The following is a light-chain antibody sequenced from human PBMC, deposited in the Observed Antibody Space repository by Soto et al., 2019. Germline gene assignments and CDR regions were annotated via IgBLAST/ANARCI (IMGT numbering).Light chain of an antibody. CDR3: QQTFTFPQT. Sequence: DIQMTQSPSSLSASVGDRVTITCRASQSIRNYVNWYQQKSGKAPKLLIYTAASLQSGVPSRFSGSGSGTDFTLTISSLQPEDFATYYCQQTFTFPQTFGQGTKLEIK. V-gene: IGKV1-39*01. CDR2: TAA. J-gene: IGKJ2*01. CDR1: QSIRNY.